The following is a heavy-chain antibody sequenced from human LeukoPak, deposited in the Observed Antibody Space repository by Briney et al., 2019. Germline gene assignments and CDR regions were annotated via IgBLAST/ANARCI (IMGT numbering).Heavy chain of an antibody. V-gene: IGHV3-74*01. Sequence: GGSLRLSCAASGFTFRTYWMHWVRQVPGKGLVWISRINTDGSSTSHADSVKGRFTISRDNAQNTLYLRMNSLRPEDTAVYYCTRYLLASYGTDVWGQGTTVTVSS. CDR1: GFTFRTYW. J-gene: IGHJ6*02. CDR2: INTDGSST. D-gene: IGHD2-15*01. CDR3: TRYLLASYGTDV.